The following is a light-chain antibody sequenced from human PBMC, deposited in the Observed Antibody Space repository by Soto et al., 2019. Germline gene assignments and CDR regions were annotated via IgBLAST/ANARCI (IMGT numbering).Light chain of an antibody. Sequence: QSVLTQPPSASGTPGQRVTISCSGSSSNIGSDSVNWYQQLPGTAPKLLIYRNNQRPSGVPDRLSASKSGTSASLAISGLQSEDEADYYCAAWDDSLNGVVFGGGTKLTVL. V-gene: IGLV1-44*01. J-gene: IGLJ2*01. CDR1: SSNIGSDS. CDR3: AAWDDSLNGVV. CDR2: RNN.